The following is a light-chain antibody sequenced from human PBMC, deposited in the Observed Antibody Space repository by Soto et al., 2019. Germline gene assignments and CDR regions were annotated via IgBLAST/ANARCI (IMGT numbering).Light chain of an antibody. CDR1: QSISSY. V-gene: IGKV3-11*01. Sequence: EVVLTQSPDTLSLPPGERATLSCRASQSISSYLAWYQQKPGQAPRLLIYDASSRATGIPARFSGSGSGTDFTLTISSLEPEDFAVYYCQQLTDWPPQGTFGQGPKVEI. CDR3: QQLTDWPPQGT. CDR2: DAS. J-gene: IGKJ1*01.